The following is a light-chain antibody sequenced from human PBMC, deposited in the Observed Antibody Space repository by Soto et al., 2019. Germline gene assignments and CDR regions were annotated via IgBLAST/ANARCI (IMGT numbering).Light chain of an antibody. V-gene: IGKV1-33*01. J-gene: IGKJ2*01. Sequence: DIQMTQSPSSLSASVGDRVTITCQASEDITNYLNWYQQKPGKVPKLLIYDASNLEVGVPSRFSGSGSGTDFTFTISSLQPEDIATYYCQQYDSLTYTFGQGTRLEIK. CDR2: DAS. CDR1: EDITNY. CDR3: QQYDSLTYT.